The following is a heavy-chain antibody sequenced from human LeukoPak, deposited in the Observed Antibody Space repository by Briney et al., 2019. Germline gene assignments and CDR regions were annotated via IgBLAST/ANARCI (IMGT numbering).Heavy chain of an antibody. D-gene: IGHD2-2*01. Sequence: ASVKVSCKASGGTFSSYAISWVRQAPGQGLEWMGRIIPILGIANYAQKFQGRVTITADKSTSTAYMELSSLRSEDTAVYYCAREGYCSSTSCYASAGPIDYWGRGTLVTVSS. CDR1: GGTFSSYA. CDR3: AREGYCSSTSCYASAGPIDY. CDR2: IIPILGIA. J-gene: IGHJ4*02. V-gene: IGHV1-69*04.